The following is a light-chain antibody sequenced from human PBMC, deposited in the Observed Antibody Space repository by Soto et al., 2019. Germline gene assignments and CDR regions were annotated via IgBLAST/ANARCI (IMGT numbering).Light chain of an antibody. Sequence: DIQMTQSPSSLSASVGDRVTITCRASQDISNFLAWYQQKPGKVPKLVIYAASTLQSGVPSRFSGSGSGTDFTLTISSLQPEDVATYYCQRYKSAPPLFTFGPGTKVEIK. V-gene: IGKV1-27*01. J-gene: IGKJ3*01. CDR3: QRYKSAPPLFT. CDR1: QDISNF. CDR2: AAS.